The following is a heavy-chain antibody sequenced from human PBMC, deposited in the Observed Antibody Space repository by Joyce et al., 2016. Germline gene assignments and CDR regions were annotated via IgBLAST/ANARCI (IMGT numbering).Heavy chain of an antibody. Sequence: EVQLLESGGGLVQPGGSLRLSCAASGFTFSSDAMMWVRQAPGKGREWVSGISGSGGRTYYADAVKGRFTISRDNSKNTLYLQMNSLRAEDTAVYYCAKSGRYSYGYSGYWGQGTLVTVSS. CDR1: GFTFSSDA. CDR3: AKSGRYSYGYSGY. D-gene: IGHD5-18*01. J-gene: IGHJ4*02. V-gene: IGHV3-23*01. CDR2: ISGSGGRT.